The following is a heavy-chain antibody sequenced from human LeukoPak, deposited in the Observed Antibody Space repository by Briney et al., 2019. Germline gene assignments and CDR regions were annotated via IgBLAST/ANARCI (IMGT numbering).Heavy chain of an antibody. V-gene: IGHV3-73*01. D-gene: IGHD3-9*01. CDR2: IRSKANRYAT. CDR3: TTTYYDILTGYYTFDY. J-gene: IGHJ4*02. CDR1: GFTFSGSI. Sequence: PGGSLRLSCAASGFTFSGSIMHWVRQASGKGLEWVGRIRSKANRYATTYAASVKGRFTISRDDSKNTAYLQMNSLKTEDTAVYYCTTTYYDILTGYYTFDYWGQGTLVTVSS.